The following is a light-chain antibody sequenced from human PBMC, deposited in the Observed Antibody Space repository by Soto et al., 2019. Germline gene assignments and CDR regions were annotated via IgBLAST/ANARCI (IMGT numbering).Light chain of an antibody. Sequence: EIVLTQSPGTLSLSPGERATLSCRASQSVSNNYLAWYQQKPGQAPRLLIYGASNRATGIPDRFSGSGSGTDFTLTSSGLEPEDFEVYYCQEYGSSGTFGQGTKVEIK. V-gene: IGKV3-20*01. CDR3: QEYGSSGT. J-gene: IGKJ1*01. CDR2: GAS. CDR1: QSVSNNY.